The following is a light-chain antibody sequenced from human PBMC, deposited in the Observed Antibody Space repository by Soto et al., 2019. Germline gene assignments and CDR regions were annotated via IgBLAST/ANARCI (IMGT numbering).Light chain of an antibody. CDR2: DAS. CDR1: QSVSRY. J-gene: IGKJ5*01. CDR3: QQRSNWPPIT. V-gene: IGKV3-11*01. Sequence: EIVLTQSPGTLSLSPGERATLSCGASQSVSRYLAWYQQKPGQAPRLLIYDASNRATGIPARFSGSGSGTDFTLTISSLEPEDFAVYYCQQRSNWPPITFGQGTDWRL.